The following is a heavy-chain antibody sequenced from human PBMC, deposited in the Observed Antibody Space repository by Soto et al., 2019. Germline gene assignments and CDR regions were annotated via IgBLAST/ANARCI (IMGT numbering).Heavy chain of an antibody. CDR3: ASGIMITFGGVIANDY. CDR1: GGSISSYY. CDR2: IYYSGST. Sequence: QVQLQESGPGLVKPSETLSLTCTVSGGSISSYYWSWIRQPPGKGLEWIGYIYYSGSTNYNPSLKSRVTISVDTSKNQCSLKLSSVTAADTAVYYCASGIMITFGGVIANDYWGQGTLVTVSS. V-gene: IGHV4-59*01. J-gene: IGHJ4*02. D-gene: IGHD3-16*02.